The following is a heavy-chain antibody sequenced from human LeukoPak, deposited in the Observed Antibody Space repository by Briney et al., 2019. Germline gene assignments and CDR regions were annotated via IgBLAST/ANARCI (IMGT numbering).Heavy chain of an antibody. V-gene: IGHV4-4*07. CDR2: IYTSGST. CDR3: ARLLRGVKGVYWFDP. J-gene: IGHJ5*02. CDR1: GGSISSYY. Sequence: PSETLSLTCTVSGGSISSYYWSWIRQPAGKGLEWIGRIYTSGSTNYNPSLKSRVTISVDTSKNQLSLKLSSVTAADTAVYYCARLLRGVKGVYWFDPWGQGTLVTVSS. D-gene: IGHD3-10*01.